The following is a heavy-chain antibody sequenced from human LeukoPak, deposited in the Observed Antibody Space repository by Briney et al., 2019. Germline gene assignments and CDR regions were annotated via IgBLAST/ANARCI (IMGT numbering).Heavy chain of an antibody. J-gene: IGHJ3*02. D-gene: IGHD2-2*01. CDR1: GFTFRNYW. Sequence: GGSLRLSCAASGFTFRNYWMTWVRQAPGKGLEWVANMNQDGSEKYYVDSMKGRFTISRDNTKNSLYLQMSSLRAEDTAVYYCARRTYCSSTSCPVRAFDIWGQGTMVTVSS. V-gene: IGHV3-7*01. CDR3: ARRTYCSSTSCPVRAFDI. CDR2: MNQDGSEK.